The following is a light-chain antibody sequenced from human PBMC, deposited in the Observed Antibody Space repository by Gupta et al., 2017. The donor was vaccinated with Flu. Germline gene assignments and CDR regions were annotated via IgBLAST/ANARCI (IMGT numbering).Light chain of an antibody. Sequence: TCSGDKLGDKYACWYQQKPGQSPVLVIYQDSKRPSGIPERFSGSNSGNTATLTISGTQAMDEADYYCQAWDSSTFYVFGTGTKVTVL. CDR2: QDS. CDR1: KLGDKY. CDR3: QAWDSSTFYV. J-gene: IGLJ1*01. V-gene: IGLV3-1*01.